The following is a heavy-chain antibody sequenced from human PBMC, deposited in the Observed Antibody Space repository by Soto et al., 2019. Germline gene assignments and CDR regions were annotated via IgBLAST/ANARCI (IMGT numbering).Heavy chain of an antibody. D-gene: IGHD4-17*01. V-gene: IGHV4-30-4*01. CDR3: AGGQTTVTTTPLDY. CDR1: GGSISSGDYY. CDR2: IYYSGST. Sequence: SETLSLTCTVSGGSISSGDYYWSWIRQPPGKGLEWIGYIYYSGSTYYNPSLKSRVTISVDTSKNQFSLKLSSVTAADTPVYYCAGGQTTVTTTPLDYWGQGTLVTVSS. J-gene: IGHJ4*02.